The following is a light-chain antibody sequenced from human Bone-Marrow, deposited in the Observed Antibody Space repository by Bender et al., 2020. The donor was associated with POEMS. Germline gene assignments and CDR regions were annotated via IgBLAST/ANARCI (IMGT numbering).Light chain of an antibody. J-gene: IGLJ3*02. CDR2: SDD. CDR3: SAWDDSLSGWV. V-gene: IGLV1-36*01. Sequence: HSVVTQSPSLSEAPRQRVTISRSGSSSNIGNHGVNWYQQLPGEAPKLLIYSDDLLTPGVSDRFSASKSGTSASLAISELQSEDEALYYCSAWDDSLSGWVFGGGTKLTVL. CDR1: SSNIGNHG.